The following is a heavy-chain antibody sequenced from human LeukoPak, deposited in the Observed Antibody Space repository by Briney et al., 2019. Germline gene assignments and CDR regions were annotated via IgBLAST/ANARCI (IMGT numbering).Heavy chain of an antibody. J-gene: IGHJ4*02. CDR2: IYPGDSDT. V-gene: IGHV5-51*01. CDR1: GYSFTSYW. D-gene: IGHD3-10*02. CDR3: ARRRMFGEFLYYFDY. Sequence: GESLKISCKGSGYSFTSYWIGWVRQMPGKGLEWMGIIYPGDSDTRYSPSFQGQVTISADKSISTAYLQWSSLKASDTVMYYCARRRMFGEFLYYFDYWGQGTLVTVSS.